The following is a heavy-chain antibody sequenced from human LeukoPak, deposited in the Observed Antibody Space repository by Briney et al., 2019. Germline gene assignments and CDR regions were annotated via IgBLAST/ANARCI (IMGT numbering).Heavy chain of an antibody. CDR1: GLTFSSYA. CDR2: ISDSGANT. V-gene: IGHV3-23*01. J-gene: IGHJ4*02. CDR3: AKRASVLLWFGEAGLPDY. D-gene: IGHD3-10*01. Sequence: GGSLRLSCAASGLTFSSYAMSWVRQAPGKGLEWASAISDSGANTYYADSVKGRFTISRDNSKNTLYLQMNSLRAEDTAVYYCAKRASVLLWFGEAGLPDYWGQGTLVTVSS.